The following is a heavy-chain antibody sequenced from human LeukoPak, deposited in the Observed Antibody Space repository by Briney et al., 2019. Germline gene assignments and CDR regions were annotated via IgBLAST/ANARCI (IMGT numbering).Heavy chain of an antibody. Sequence: ASVKVSCKASGYTFTGYYMHWVRQTPGQGLEWMGWINPNSGGTNYAQKFQGCVTMTRDTSISTAYMELSRLRSDDTAVYYCARDESSRVTSYYYDSSGYYRYWGQGTLVTVSS. V-gene: IGHV1-2*04. CDR1: GYTFTGYY. D-gene: IGHD3-22*01. J-gene: IGHJ4*02. CDR3: ARDESSRVTSYYYDSSGYYRY. CDR2: INPNSGGT.